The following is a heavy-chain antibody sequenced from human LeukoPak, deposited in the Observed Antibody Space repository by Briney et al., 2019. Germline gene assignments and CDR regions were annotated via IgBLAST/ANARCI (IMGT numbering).Heavy chain of an antibody. D-gene: IGHD2-21*01. CDR1: GFTLSSFS. Sequence: GGSLRLSCAASGFTLSSFSMDWVRQAPGKGLEWVSYISSGSSTIYYADSVKGRFTISRDNAKNTLYLQMNSLRAEDTAVYYCARAGGDFGNLSNYWGQGTLVTVSS. J-gene: IGHJ4*02. V-gene: IGHV3-48*04. CDR2: ISSGSSTI. CDR3: ARAGGDFGNLSNY.